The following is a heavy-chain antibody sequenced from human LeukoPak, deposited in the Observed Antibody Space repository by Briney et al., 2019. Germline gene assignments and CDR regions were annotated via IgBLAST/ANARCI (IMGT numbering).Heavy chain of an antibody. CDR1: GFTFSSYA. CDR3: ASGYDVLTLDY. D-gene: IGHD3-9*01. Sequence: GGSLRLSCAASGFTFSSYAMHWVRQAPGRGLEWVAVISYDGSNKYYADSVKGRFTISRDNSKNTLYLQMNSLRAEDTAVYYCASGYDVLTLDYWGQGTLVTVSS. V-gene: IGHV3-30-3*01. J-gene: IGHJ4*02. CDR2: ISYDGSNK.